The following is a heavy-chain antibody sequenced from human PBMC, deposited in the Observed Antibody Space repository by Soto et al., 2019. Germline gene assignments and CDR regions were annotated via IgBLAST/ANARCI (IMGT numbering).Heavy chain of an antibody. CDR3: AHTPYWYFDL. CDR2: IYWDDDK. Sequence: QITLKESGPTLVKPTQTLTLTCTFSGFSLSTNGVVVGWIRQPPGRALEWLGIIYWDDDKRYSPSLRSRLTITKATFKNRVVLTMTNMDPVDTATYYCAHTPYWYFDLWGRGTLVTVSS. CDR1: GFSLSTNGVV. J-gene: IGHJ2*01. V-gene: IGHV2-5*02.